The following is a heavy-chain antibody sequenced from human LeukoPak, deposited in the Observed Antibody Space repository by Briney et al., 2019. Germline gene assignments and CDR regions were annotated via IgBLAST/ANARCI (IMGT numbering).Heavy chain of an antibody. CDR1: GFTFDDYA. J-gene: IGHJ4*02. V-gene: IGHV3-43*01. D-gene: IGHD3-10*01. CDR3: TRDTDFGSPTNYFDH. CDR2: ISWEGHTT. Sequence: GGSLRLSCAASGFTFDDYAMHWVRQAPGKGLQWVSLISWEGHTTYYADSVRGRFTISRDNTKNSLFLEMRSLTTDDTAFYYCTRDTDFGSPTNYFDHWGQGTLVSVSS.